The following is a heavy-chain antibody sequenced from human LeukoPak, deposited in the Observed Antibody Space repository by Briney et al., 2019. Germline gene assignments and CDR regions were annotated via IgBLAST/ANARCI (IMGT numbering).Heavy chain of an antibody. Sequence: ASVNVSCKASGYTFTSYGISWVRQAPGQGLEWMGWISAYNGNTNYAQKLQGRVTMTRDTSTSTVYMELSSLRSEDTAVYYCARDSPRWLDSLYFDYWGQGTLVTVSS. CDR2: ISAYNGNT. CDR3: ARDSPRWLDSLYFDY. CDR1: GYTFTSYG. D-gene: IGHD6-19*01. J-gene: IGHJ4*02. V-gene: IGHV1-18*01.